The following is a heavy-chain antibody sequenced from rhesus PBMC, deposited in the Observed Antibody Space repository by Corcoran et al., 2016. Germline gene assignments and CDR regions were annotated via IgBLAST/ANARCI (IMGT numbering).Heavy chain of an antibody. V-gene: IGHV4-93*02. CDR1: GGSISSSNW. CDR2: IYGSGWIT. J-gene: IGHJ4*01. D-gene: IGHD6-31*01. Sequence: QVQLQESGPAVVKPSETLSLTCAVSGGSISSSNWWSWIRQSPGKGLEWIGGIYGSGWITEYNPSPKSRVTISMDTSKNQFSLKLSSVTAADTAVYYCARHARTYSSGWPYYFDYWGQGVLVTVSS. CDR3: ARHARTYSSGWPYYFDY.